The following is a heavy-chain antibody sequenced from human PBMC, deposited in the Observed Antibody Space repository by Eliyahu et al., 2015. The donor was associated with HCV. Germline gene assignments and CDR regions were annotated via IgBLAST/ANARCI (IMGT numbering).Heavy chain of an antibody. J-gene: IGHJ3*02. D-gene: IGHD3-10*01. Sequence: HVQLKESGPGLVKPSXXLSLSCTVXGGSISSYYXTWIRQPPGKGLEWIGYVDYSESTNYNPSLKSRVTISVDKSKNQFFMKLNSVTAADTAVYYCARPGAGYGSIYAFDIWGQGTMVTVSS. CDR2: VDYSEST. V-gene: IGHV4-59*01. CDR3: ARPGAGYGSIYAFDI. CDR1: GGSISSYY.